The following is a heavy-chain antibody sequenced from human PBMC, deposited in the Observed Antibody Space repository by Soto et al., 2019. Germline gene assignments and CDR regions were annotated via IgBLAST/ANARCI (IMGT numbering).Heavy chain of an antibody. CDR1: GCSISSSSYY. V-gene: IGHV4-39*01. J-gene: IGHJ4*02. CDR2: IYYSGST. Sequence: PXETLSLTCTVSGCSISSSSYYWGWIRQPPGKGLEWIGSIYYSGSTYYNPSLKSRVTISVDTSKNQFSLKLSSVTAADTAVYYCARLGGYYRGFDYWGQGTLVTVSS. CDR3: ARLGGYYRGFDY. D-gene: IGHD3-3*01.